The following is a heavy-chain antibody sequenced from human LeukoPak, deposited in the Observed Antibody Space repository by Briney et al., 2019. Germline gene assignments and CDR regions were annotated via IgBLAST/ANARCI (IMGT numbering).Heavy chain of an antibody. CDR1: GGSFSGYY. J-gene: IGHJ3*02. V-gene: IGHV4-34*01. CDR3: ARAAYIYYDILTGHPKSRAFDI. D-gene: IGHD3-9*01. Sequence: SETLSLTCAVYGGSFSGYYWSWIRQPPGKGLEWIGEINHSGSTNYNPSLKSRVTISVDTSKNQFSLKLSSVTAADTAVYYCARAAYIYYDILTGHPKSRAFDIWGQGTMVTVSS. CDR2: INHSGST.